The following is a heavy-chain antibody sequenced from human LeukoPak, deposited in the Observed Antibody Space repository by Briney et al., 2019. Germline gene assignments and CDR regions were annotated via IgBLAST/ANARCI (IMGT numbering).Heavy chain of an antibody. J-gene: IGHJ4*02. CDR2: IYTSGST. CDR1: GGSISSYY. Sequence: SETLSLTCTVSGGSISSYYWSWIRQPAGKGLERIGRIYTSGSTDYNPSLKSRVTMSVDTSKNQFSLKLSSVTAADTAVYYCARGTYGSGSYSHFDYCGQGTLVTVSS. CDR3: ARGTYGSGSYSHFDY. D-gene: IGHD3-10*01. V-gene: IGHV4-4*07.